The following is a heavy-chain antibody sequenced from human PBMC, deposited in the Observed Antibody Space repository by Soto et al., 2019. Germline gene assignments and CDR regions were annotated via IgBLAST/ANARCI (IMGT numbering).Heavy chain of an antibody. V-gene: IGHV1-8*01. CDR2: MNANSGNT. CDR1: ESPLMDYD. CDR3: VRMASSGTLNWFDP. J-gene: IGHJ5*02. D-gene: IGHD1-1*01. Sequence: SVKIACKAPESPLMDYDISLVRQATGQGLEWMGWMNANSGNTGYALKFQGRVSMTSNTSIYTVYLELSSLAPDDTAVYYCVRMASSGTLNWFDPWGQGTLVTVSS.